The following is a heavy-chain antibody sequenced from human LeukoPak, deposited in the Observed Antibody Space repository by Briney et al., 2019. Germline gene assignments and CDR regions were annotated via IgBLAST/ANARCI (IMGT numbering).Heavy chain of an antibody. J-gene: IGHJ4*02. CDR2: ISSSSSYI. CDR3: ARDLVGWDLHCFDY. CDR1: EFSVGSNY. V-gene: IGHV3-21*01. D-gene: IGHD1-26*01. Sequence: PGGSLRLSCAASEFSVGSNYMNWVRQAPGKGLEWVSSISSSSSYIYYADSVKGRFTISRDNAKNSLYLQMHSLRAEDTAVYYCARDLVGWDLHCFDYWGQGTLVTVSS.